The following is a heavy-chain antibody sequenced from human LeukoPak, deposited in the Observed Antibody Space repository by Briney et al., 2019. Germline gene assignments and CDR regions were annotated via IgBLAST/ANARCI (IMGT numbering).Heavy chain of an antibody. D-gene: IGHD3-10*01. CDR1: GFTVSGNY. J-gene: IGHJ3*02. CDR3: AKEGDYYGSGSYRDGFDI. Sequence: GGSLRLSCAVSGFTVSGNYMSWIRHGPGKGLEWVSLIYSDDTTLYADSVKGRFTISRDSFKNTLYLQMNSLRPEDTAVYYCAKEGDYYGSGSYRDGFDIWGQGTRATVSS. CDR2: IYSDDTT. V-gene: IGHV3-53*05.